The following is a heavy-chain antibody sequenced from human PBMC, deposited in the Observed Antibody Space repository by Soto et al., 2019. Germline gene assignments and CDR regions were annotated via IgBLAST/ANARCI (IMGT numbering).Heavy chain of an antibody. CDR1: GYTFTSYG. J-gene: IGHJ4*02. Sequence: ASVKVSCKDSGYTFTSYGISWVRQAPGQGLEWMGWISAYDGNTNYAQKLQDRVTMTTDTSTSTAYMELRSLRSDDTAVYYCTRTGTTLGYFDYWGQGTLVTVSS. V-gene: IGHV1-18*01. D-gene: IGHD1-1*01. CDR2: ISAYDGNT. CDR3: TRTGTTLGYFDY.